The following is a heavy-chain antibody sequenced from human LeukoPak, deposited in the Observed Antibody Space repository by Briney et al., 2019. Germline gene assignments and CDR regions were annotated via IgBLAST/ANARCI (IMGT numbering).Heavy chain of an antibody. Sequence: GGSLRLSCAASGFTFDDYGMTWVRQPPNKGLEWVSSINWLGGITYYADSVKGRFTISRDNSKNTLYLQMNSLRAEDTAVYYCAKDRGMEVVVVAATFDYWGQGTLVTVSS. D-gene: IGHD2-15*01. CDR3: AKDRGMEVVVVAATFDY. CDR2: INWLGGIT. V-gene: IGHV3-20*04. J-gene: IGHJ4*02. CDR1: GFTFDDYG.